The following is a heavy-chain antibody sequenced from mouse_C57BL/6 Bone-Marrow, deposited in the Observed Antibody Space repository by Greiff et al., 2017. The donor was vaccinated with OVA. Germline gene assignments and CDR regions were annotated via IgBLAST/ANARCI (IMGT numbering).Heavy chain of an antibody. Sequence: VQLQQSGLGFVKPSQSLSLTCSVTGYSITSGYYWNWIRQSPGNPLAWIGNISYDSSNNYNASLKNRISITRDTSKNHFFLKLNAVTTEDTATFYCGREYCGSRVSFAYWGQRTLVTVAA. D-gene: IGHD1-1*01. CDR2: ISYDSSN. V-gene: IGHV3-6*01. CDR1: GYSITSGYY. CDR3: GREYCGSRVSFAY. J-gene: IGHJ3*01.